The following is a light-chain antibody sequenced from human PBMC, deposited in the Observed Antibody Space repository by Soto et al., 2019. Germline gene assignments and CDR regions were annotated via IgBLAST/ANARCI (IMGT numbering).Light chain of an antibody. V-gene: IGLV2-14*01. CDR3: SSYTSSSTYV. CDR2: DVS. CDR1: SSDVGGYNY. Sequence: QSALTQPASVSGSPGQSITISCTGTSSDVGGYNYVSWYQQHPGKAPKLMIYDVSNRPSGVSNRFSGSKSGNTASLTISGRQVEDEADYYCSSYTSSSTYVFGTGTKLTVL. J-gene: IGLJ1*01.